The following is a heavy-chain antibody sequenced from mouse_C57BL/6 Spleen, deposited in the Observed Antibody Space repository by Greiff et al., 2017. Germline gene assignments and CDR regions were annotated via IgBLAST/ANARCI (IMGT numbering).Heavy chain of an antibody. CDR3: ARQLRLAWFAY. D-gene: IGHD3-2*02. J-gene: IGHJ3*01. CDR1: GYTFTSYW. V-gene: IGHV1-52*01. Sequence: QVQLQQSGAELVRPGSSVKLSCKASGYTFTSYWMHWVKQRPIQGLEWIGNIDPSDSETHYNQKFKDKATLTVDKSSSTAYMQLSSLTSEDSAVYYCARQLRLAWFAYWGQGTLVTVSA. CDR2: IDPSDSET.